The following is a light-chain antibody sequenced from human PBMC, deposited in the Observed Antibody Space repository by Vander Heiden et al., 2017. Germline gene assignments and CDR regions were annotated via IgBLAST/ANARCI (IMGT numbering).Light chain of an antibody. CDR2: STN. Sequence: QTVVTQEPSFTVSPGGTVTLTCGLSSASVSTSYHPSWYQQTPGQAPRTLIYSTNIRSSGVPDRFSGSILGNKAALTITGAQADDESDYYCLLYMSGGMSVFGTGTKVTVL. CDR3: LLYMSGGMSV. V-gene: IGLV8-61*01. CDR1: SASVSTSYH. J-gene: IGLJ1*01.